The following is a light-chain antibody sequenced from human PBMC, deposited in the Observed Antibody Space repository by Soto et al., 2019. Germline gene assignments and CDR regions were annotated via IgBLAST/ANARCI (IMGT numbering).Light chain of an antibody. CDR3: QQYGSSPT. CDR2: DVS. J-gene: IGKJ1*01. V-gene: IGKV3-20*01. Sequence: EIVLTQSPGTLSLSPGERATLSCRSSQSVSSNYLAWYQQKPDQAPRLVIYDVSGRATVIPDRFSGSGSGTYFTLTISRLEPEDFAVYYCQQYGSSPTFGQGTKVEIK. CDR1: QSVSSNY.